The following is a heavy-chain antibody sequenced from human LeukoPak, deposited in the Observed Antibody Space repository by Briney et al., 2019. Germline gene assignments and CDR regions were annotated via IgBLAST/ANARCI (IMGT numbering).Heavy chain of an antibody. CDR1: GYTFTGYY. Sequence: ASVKVSCKASGYTFTGYYMHWVRQAPGQGLEWMGWINPNSGGTNYAQKFQGWVTMTRDTSIGTAYMELSRLRSDDTAVYYCAKSGGYSGPPDYWGQGTLVTVSS. CDR3: AKSGGYSGPPDY. CDR2: INPNSGGT. V-gene: IGHV1-2*04. J-gene: IGHJ4*02. D-gene: IGHD1-26*01.